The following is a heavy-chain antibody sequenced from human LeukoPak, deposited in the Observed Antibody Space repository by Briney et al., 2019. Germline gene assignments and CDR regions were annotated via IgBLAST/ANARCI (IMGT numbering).Heavy chain of an antibody. CDR2: IKQDGSEK. V-gene: IGHV3-7*01. CDR3: ARDREVPTPDEYFEH. Sequence: PGGSLRLSCAASGFTFSTYWMTWVRQAPGKGLEWVANIKQDGSEKYYVDSVKGRLTVSRDNAKNSVFLLMNSLRADDTAVYYCARDREVPTPDEYFEHWGRGTLVTVSS. J-gene: IGHJ1*01. D-gene: IGHD5-24*01. CDR1: GFTFSTYW.